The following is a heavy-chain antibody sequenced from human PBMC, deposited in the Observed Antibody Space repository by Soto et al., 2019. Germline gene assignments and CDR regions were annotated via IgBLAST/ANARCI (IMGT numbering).Heavy chain of an antibody. CDR3: ARHRVPYSSGWSDIDY. D-gene: IGHD6-19*01. V-gene: IGHV4-39*01. J-gene: IGHJ4*02. Sequence: SETLSLTCTVSGGSISSSSYYWGWIRQPPGKGLEWIGSIYYSGSTYYNPSLKSRVTISVDTSKNQFSLKLSSVTAADTAVYYCARHRVPYSSGWSDIDYSGQGTLVTVSS. CDR2: IYYSGST. CDR1: GGSISSSSYY.